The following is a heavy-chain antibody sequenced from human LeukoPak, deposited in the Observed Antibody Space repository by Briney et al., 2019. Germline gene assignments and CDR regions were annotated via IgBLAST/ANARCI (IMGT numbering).Heavy chain of an antibody. CDR2: INHSGST. CDR1: GGSFSGYY. V-gene: IGHV4-34*01. J-gene: IGHJ6*03. Sequence: SETLSLTCAVYGGSFSGYYWSWIRQPPGKGLEWIGEINHSGSTNYNPSLKSRVTISVDTSKNQFSLKLSSVTAADTAVYYCARGGYQLLSYPYYYYYYMDVWGKGTTVTVSS. D-gene: IGHD2-2*01. CDR3: ARGGYQLLSYPYYYYYYMDV.